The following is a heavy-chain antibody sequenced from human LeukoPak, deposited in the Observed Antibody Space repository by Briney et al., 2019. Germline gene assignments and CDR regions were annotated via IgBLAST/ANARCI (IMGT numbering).Heavy chain of an antibody. V-gene: IGHV4-31*03. CDR2: IYYSGST. J-gene: IGHJ4*02. D-gene: IGHD2-21*02. CDR1: GGSISSSSYY. Sequence: SETLSLTCTVSGGSISSSSYYWGWIRQHPGKGLEWIGYIYYSGSTYYNPSLRSRVTISVDTSKNQFSLKLSSVTGADTAVYYCANGGAYCGADCYLPAFDYWGQGTMVTVSS. CDR3: ANGGAYCGADCYLPAFDY.